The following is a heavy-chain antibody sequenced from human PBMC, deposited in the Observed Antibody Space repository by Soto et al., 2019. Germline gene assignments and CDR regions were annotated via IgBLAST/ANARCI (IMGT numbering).Heavy chain of an antibody. CDR1: GGTFSSYA. Sequence: SVKVSCKASGGTFSSYAISWVRQAPGQGLEWMGGIIPIFGTANYAQKFQGRVTITADKSTSTAYMELSSLRSDDTAVYYCAIYCSSTSCYRLGMDVWGQGTTVTV. D-gene: IGHD2-2*01. CDR2: IIPIFGTA. J-gene: IGHJ6*02. V-gene: IGHV1-69*06. CDR3: AIYCSSTSCYRLGMDV.